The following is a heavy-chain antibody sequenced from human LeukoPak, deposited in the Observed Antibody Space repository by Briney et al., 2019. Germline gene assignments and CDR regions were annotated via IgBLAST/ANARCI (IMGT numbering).Heavy chain of an antibody. J-gene: IGHJ4*02. V-gene: IGHV3-11*01. CDR3: GRGHWGLDY. Sequence: GGSLRLSCAASGFTFSSYAMSWVRQAPGKGLEWVAYITQTGSSMSYSDSVKGRFTISRDNARNSLYLQMDSLRPEDTAVYYCGRGHWGLDYWGQGTLLTVSS. CDR1: GFTFSSYA. CDR2: ITQTGSSM. D-gene: IGHD7-27*01.